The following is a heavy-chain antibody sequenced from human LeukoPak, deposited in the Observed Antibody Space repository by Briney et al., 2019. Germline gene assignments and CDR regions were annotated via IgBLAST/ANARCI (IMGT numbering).Heavy chain of an antibody. D-gene: IGHD5-24*01. V-gene: IGHV4-31*03. CDR3: ARGRKRWLQLHFDY. CDR1: GGSISSGGYY. Sequence: SETLSLTCTVSGGSISSGGYYWSWIRQHPGKGLEWIGYIYYSGSTYYNPSLKSRVTISVDTSKNQFSLKLSSVTAADTAVYYCARGRKRWLQLHFDYWGQGTLVTVSS. CDR2: IYYSGST. J-gene: IGHJ4*02.